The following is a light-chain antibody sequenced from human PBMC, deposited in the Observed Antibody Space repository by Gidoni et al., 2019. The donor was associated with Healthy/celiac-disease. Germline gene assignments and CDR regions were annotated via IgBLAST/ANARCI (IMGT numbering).Light chain of an antibody. J-gene: IGKJ4*01. CDR2: DAS. V-gene: IGKV1D-13*01. CDR1: QDINNA. CDR3: QQCSDYSPT. Sequence: GDRVTITCRASQDINNALAWYQQKPGKAPDLLIYDASSLQSGVPSRFSGSASGTDFTLTIDSLRPEDFATYFCQQCSDYSPTFXGXTKVEIK.